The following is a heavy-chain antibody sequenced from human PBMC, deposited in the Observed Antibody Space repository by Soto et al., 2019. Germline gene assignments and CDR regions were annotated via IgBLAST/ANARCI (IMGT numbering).Heavy chain of an antibody. CDR3: ARVGGGAGNFDY. Sequence: EVQLVESGGGLVQPGGSLRLSCGASGFTFSNYWMHWVRQAPGEGLVWVSRISGDGSFTRFADSVKGRFTISRDNAKNTMSLQMNSLRVDDTAVYYYARVGGGAGNFDYWGQGTLVTVSS. CDR1: GFTFSNYW. V-gene: IGHV3-74*01. D-gene: IGHD2-21*01. CDR2: ISGDGSFT. J-gene: IGHJ4*02.